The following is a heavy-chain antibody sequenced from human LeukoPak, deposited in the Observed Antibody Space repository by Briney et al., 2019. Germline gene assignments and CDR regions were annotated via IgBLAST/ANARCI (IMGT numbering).Heavy chain of an antibody. Sequence: GGSLRLSCAASGFTFSDYYMSWIRQAPGKGLEWVSAISGSGGSTYYADSVKGRFTISRDNSKNTLYLQMNSLRAEDTAAYYCAKRRGLELLYYYYMDVWGKGTTVTVSS. D-gene: IGHD1-7*01. CDR3: AKRRGLELLYYYYMDV. CDR1: GFTFSDYY. J-gene: IGHJ6*03. V-gene: IGHV3-23*01. CDR2: ISGSGGST.